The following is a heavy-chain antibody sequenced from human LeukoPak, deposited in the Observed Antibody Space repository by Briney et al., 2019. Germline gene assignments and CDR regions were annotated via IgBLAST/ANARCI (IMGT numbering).Heavy chain of an antibody. D-gene: IGHD1-26*01. CDR3: ARARRSYYGY. Sequence: SETLSLTCTVSGGSISSYYCSWIRQPPGKGLEWIGYIYYSGSTNYNPSLKSRVTISVDTSKNQFSLKLSSVTAADTAVYYCARARRSYYGYWGQGTLVTVSS. CDR2: IYYSGST. V-gene: IGHV4-59*01. J-gene: IGHJ4*02. CDR1: GGSISSYY.